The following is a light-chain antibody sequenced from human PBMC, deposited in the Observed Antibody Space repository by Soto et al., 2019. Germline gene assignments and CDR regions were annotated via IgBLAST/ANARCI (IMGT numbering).Light chain of an antibody. Sequence: DIVLTQSPANLSVSPGDTVTLSCRASESLFGFLSWYQQKPGQAPRLLMYGVSTRDTAIPSRFSGGGSATDVTLTISSQQSEDSAFCFCHSYNDGPFASGLWTRLEI. CDR3: HSYNDGPFA. V-gene: IGKV3-15*01. J-gene: IGKJ2*01. CDR2: GVS. CDR1: ESLFGF.